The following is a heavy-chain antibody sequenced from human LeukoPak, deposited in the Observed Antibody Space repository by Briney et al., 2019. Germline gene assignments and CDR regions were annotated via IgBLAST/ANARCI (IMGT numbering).Heavy chain of an antibody. CDR1: GFTFSSYA. J-gene: IGHJ4*02. V-gene: IGHV3-23*01. CDR2: ISGSGGST. Sequence: GGSLRLSCAASGFTFSSYAMSWVRQAPGKGLEWVSAISGSGGSTYYADSVKGRFTISRDNSKNTLYLQMNSLRAEDTAVYYCATTVIIGTTSDCWGQGTLVTVSS. D-gene: IGHD1-1*01. CDR3: ATTVIIGTTSDC.